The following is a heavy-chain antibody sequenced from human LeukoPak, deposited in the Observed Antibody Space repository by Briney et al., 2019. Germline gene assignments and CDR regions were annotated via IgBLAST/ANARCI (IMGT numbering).Heavy chain of an antibody. CDR2: INPSGGST. D-gene: IGHD3-22*01. J-gene: IGHJ4*02. V-gene: IGHV1-46*01. CDR1: GYTFTSYY. Sequence: ASVKVSCKASGYTFTSYYMHWVRQAPGQGLEWMGIINPSGGSTSYAQKFQGRVTMTRDTSTSTVYMELSSLRSEDTAVYYCARDGSPLYYYDSSGSPFDYWGQGTLVTVSS. CDR3: ARDGSPLYYYDSSGSPFDY.